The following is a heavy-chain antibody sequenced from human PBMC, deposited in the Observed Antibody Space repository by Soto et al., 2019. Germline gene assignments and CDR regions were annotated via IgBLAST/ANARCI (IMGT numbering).Heavy chain of an antibody. J-gene: IGHJ6*02. D-gene: IGHD2-21*02. CDR3: ATSATVVTPDYYYGMDV. V-gene: IGHV1-24*01. CDR1: GYTLTELS. CDR2: FDPEDGET. Sequence: ASVKVSCKVSGYTLTELSMHWVRQAPGKRLEWMGGFDPEDGETIYAQKFQGRVTMTEDTSTDTAYMELSSLRSEDTAVYYCATSATVVTPDYYYGMDVWGQGTTVTVSS.